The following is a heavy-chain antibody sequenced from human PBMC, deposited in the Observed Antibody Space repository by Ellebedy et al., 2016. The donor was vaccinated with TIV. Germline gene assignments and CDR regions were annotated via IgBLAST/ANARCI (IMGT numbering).Heavy chain of an antibody. D-gene: IGHD3-22*01. V-gene: IGHV3-30-3*01. CDR1: GLTFSSYP. Sequence: PGGSLRLSCTVSGLTFSSYPIHWVLLAPGKGPEWVTRISYDGTTKYNADSVRGRFTISRDISKNTVYLQMNNLGGDDTALYYCATSAVGHSHGYYFDYWGQGTLVTVSA. J-gene: IGHJ4*02. CDR2: ISYDGTTK. CDR3: ATSAVGHSHGYYFDY.